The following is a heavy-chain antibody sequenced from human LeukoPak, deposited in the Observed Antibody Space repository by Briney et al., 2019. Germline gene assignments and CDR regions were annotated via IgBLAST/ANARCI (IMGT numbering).Heavy chain of an antibody. CDR1: GYTFTSYG. D-gene: IGHD2-2*01. Sequence: ASVKVSCKASGYTFTSYGISWVRQAPGQGLEWMGWISACNGNTNYAQKLQGRVTMTTDTSTSTAYMELRSLRSDDTAVYYCARDRDCSSTSCYAPFDYGMDVWGQGTTVTVSS. V-gene: IGHV1-18*01. CDR2: ISACNGNT. CDR3: ARDRDCSSTSCYAPFDYGMDV. J-gene: IGHJ6*02.